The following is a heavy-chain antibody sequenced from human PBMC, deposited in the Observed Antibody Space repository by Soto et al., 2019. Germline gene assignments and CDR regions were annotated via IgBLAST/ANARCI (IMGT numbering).Heavy chain of an antibody. Sequence: SETLSLTCTVSGGSVSSGSYYRSWIRQPPGKGLEWIGYIYYSGSTNYNPSLKSRVTISVDTSKNQFSLKLSSVTAADTAVYYCASQFNSFDYWGQGTLVTVSS. V-gene: IGHV4-61*01. J-gene: IGHJ4*02. CDR3: ASQFNSFDY. CDR1: GGSVSSGSYY. CDR2: IYYSGST.